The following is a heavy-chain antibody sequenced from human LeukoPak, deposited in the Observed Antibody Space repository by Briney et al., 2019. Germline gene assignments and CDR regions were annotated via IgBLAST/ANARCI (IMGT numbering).Heavy chain of an antibody. J-gene: IGHJ4*02. V-gene: IGHV3-23*01. CDR3: AKDRGMGYYGSGDYDY. D-gene: IGHD3-10*01. CDR2: ISGSGGST. Sequence: PGGSLRLSCAASGFTFSSYGMSWVRQAPGKGLEWVSAISGSGGSTYYADSVKGRFTISRDNSKNTLYLQMNSLRAEDTAVYYCAKDRGMGYYGSGDYDYWGQGTLVTVSS. CDR1: GFTFSSYG.